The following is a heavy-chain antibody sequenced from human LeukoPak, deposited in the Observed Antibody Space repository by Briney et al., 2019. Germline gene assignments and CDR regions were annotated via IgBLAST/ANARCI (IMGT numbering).Heavy chain of an antibody. J-gene: IGHJ4*02. V-gene: IGHV3-48*04. Sequence: GGSLRLSCAASGFTFSGHNMNWVRQALGKGLEWISFVSISSGTIHYADSVNGRFRISRDNAKSSLDLEMNSLRAEDTAVYYCARAMSTFGGVRNYFDSWGQGTLVTVSS. CDR2: VSISSGTI. CDR3: ARAMSTFGGVRNYFDS. D-gene: IGHD3-16*01. CDR1: GFTFSGHN.